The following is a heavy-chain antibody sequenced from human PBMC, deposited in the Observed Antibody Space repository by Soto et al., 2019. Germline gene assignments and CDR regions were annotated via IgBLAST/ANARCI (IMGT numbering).Heavy chain of an antibody. D-gene: IGHD3-22*01. CDR3: ARVGVYYYDSSGYYSNWFDP. Sequence: SDTLSLTCAVYGGSFSGYYWSWIRQPPGKGLEWIGEINHSGSTNYNPSLKSRVTISVDTSKNQFSLKLSSVTAADTAVYYCARVGVYYYDSSGYYSNWFDPWGQGTLVTVSS. J-gene: IGHJ5*02. CDR2: INHSGST. CDR1: GGSFSGYY. V-gene: IGHV4-34*01.